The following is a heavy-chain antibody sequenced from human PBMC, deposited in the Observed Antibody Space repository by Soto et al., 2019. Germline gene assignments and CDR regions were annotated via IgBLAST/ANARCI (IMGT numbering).Heavy chain of an antibody. V-gene: IGHV3-21*01. J-gene: IGHJ5*02. CDR3: ARDATYYYDSSGLGYNWFDP. CDR1: GFTFSSYS. CDR2: ISSSSSYI. D-gene: IGHD3-22*01. Sequence: GGSLRLSCAASGFTFSSYSMNWVRQAPGKGLEWVSSISSSSSYIYYADSVKGRFTISRDNAKNSLYLQMNSLRVEDTAVYYCARDATYYYDSSGLGYNWFDPWGQGTLVTVSS.